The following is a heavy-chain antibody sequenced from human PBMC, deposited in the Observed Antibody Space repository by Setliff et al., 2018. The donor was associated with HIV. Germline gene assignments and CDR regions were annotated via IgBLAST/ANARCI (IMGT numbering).Heavy chain of an antibody. CDR3: AGTDYGGNWHAFDI. CDR2: IYPGDSDT. J-gene: IGHJ3*02. CDR1: GYSFASYW. V-gene: IGHV5-51*01. Sequence: GESLKISCKGSGYSFASYWIGWVRQMPGKGLEWMGIIYPGDSDTRYSSSFQGQVTMSADKSTRTAHLQWRSLKASDTAMYYCAGTDYGGNWHAFDIWGEGIMVTVSS. D-gene: IGHD4-17*01.